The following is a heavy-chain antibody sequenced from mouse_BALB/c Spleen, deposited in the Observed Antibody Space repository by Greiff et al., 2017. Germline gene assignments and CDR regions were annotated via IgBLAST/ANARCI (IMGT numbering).Heavy chain of an antibody. CDR3: ARRDGYLDY. D-gene: IGHD2-3*01. J-gene: IGHJ2*01. CDR1: GYAFSSSW. V-gene: IGHV1-82*01. Sequence: VQLVESGPELVKPGASVKISCKASGYAFSSSWMNWVKQRPGQGLEWIGRIYPGDGDTNYNGKFKGKATLTADKSSSTAYMQLSSLTSVDSAVYFCARRDGYLDYWGQGTTLTVSS. CDR2: IYPGDGDT.